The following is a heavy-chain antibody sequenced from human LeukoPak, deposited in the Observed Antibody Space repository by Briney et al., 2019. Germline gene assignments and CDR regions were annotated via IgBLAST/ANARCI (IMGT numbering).Heavy chain of an antibody. Sequence: GASVKVSCKASGYTFTSYGISWVRQAPGQGLEWMGWISAYNGNTNYAQKLQGRVTMTTDTSTSTAYMELSSLRSEDTAVYYCARASYYYGSGSPYPGYYYYGMDVWGQGTTVTVSS. CDR2: ISAYNGNT. CDR3: ARASYYYGSGSPYPGYYYYGMDV. V-gene: IGHV1-18*01. D-gene: IGHD3-10*01. J-gene: IGHJ6*02. CDR1: GYTFTSYG.